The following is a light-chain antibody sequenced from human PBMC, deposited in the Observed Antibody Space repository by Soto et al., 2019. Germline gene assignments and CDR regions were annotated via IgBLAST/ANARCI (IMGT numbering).Light chain of an antibody. J-gene: IGLJ2*01. CDR3: QSYDSSNVV. CDR1: SGSIASNY. Sequence: NFMLTQPHSVSASPGKTVTISCTGSSGSIASNYVQWYQQRPGSAPTTVIYEDNQRPSGVPDRFSGSIDSSSNSASLTISGLKTEGEADYYCQSYDSSNVVFGGGTKLTVL. V-gene: IGLV6-57*02. CDR2: EDN.